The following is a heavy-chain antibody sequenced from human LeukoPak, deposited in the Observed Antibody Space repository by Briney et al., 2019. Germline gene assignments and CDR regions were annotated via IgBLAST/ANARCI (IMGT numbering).Heavy chain of an antibody. CDR1: GYTLNDYY. CDR2: INPKSGAT. J-gene: IGHJ4*02. V-gene: IGHV1-2*02. CDR3: ARARSSTLRVVFEF. D-gene: IGHD3-10*01. Sequence: ASVKVSCKASGYTLNDYYMHWVRQAPGQGLEWMGWINPKSGATTYSQKFQDRVIMTGDTSISTAYMELNGLRTDDTAMYYCARARSSTLRVVFEFWGQGALVIVSS.